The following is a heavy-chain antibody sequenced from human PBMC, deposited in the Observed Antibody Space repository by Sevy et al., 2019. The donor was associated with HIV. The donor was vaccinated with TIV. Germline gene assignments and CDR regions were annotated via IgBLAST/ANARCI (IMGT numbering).Heavy chain of an antibody. CDR2: FDPEDGER. Sequence: GESLKISCKVPGYTLTEFSMHWVRQAPGKGLEWMGTFDPEDGERIYSQKFQVRFTMTEDTSTHTAYMELNSLGSEDTAVYYCATTKECYDSSGYPFDSWGQGTLVTVSS. D-gene: IGHD3-22*01. V-gene: IGHV1-24*01. J-gene: IGHJ4*02. CDR1: GYTLTEFS. CDR3: ATTKECYDSSGYPFDS.